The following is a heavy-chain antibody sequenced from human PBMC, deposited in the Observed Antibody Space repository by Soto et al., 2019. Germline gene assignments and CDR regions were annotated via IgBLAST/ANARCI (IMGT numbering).Heavy chain of an antibody. J-gene: IGHJ6*02. CDR3: VRDLRRQWRRLDPESYTGMDV. Sequence: ASVKVSCKSSGYILSDYCIHWVRQAPGQGLEWLGWMKPDDGGPNYAQNFQGRVIMTRDTSTDTDYMELTRLTSDDTAVYFCVRDLRRQWRRLDPESYTGMDVWRQGTTVTVSS. V-gene: IGHV1-2*02. CDR1: GYILSDYC. CDR2: MKPDDGGP. D-gene: IGHD5-12*01.